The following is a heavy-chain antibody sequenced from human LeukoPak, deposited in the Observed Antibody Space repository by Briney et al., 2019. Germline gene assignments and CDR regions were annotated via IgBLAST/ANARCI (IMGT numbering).Heavy chain of an antibody. J-gene: IGHJ4*02. V-gene: IGHV3-23*01. CDR3: AKRGSREYDY. D-gene: IGHD2/OR15-2a*01. CDR2: ISSSGST. CDR1: GFTSTNYA. Sequence: GGSLRLSCAAPGFTSTNYAMNWVRQAPGKGLEWVSAISSSGSTYYADSVKGRFTISRDISKNTLYLQMNSLRSEDTAVYYCAKRGSREYDYWGQGALVTVSS.